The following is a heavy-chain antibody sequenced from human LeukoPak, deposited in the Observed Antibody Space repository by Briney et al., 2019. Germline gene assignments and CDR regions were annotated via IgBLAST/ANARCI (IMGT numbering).Heavy chain of an antibody. J-gene: IGHJ6*02. CDR1: GGTLSSYA. D-gene: IGHD2-15*01. Sequence: SVKLSCTASGGTLSSYAISWVRQARGQGLEWMGRIIPIFGIANYAQKFQGRVTITADKSTSTAYMELCSLRYEDTAVYYCASLDGYCSGGSCYSPDYYGMDVWGQGTTVTVSS. CDR2: IIPIFGIA. V-gene: IGHV1-69*04. CDR3: ASLDGYCSGGSCYSPDYYGMDV.